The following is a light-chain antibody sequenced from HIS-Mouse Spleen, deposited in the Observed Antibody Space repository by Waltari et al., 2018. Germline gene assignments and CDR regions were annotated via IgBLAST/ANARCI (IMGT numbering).Light chain of an antibody. CDR3: YSTDSSGNHRV. Sequence: SYELTQPPSVSVSPGQTARITCSGDALPKKYAYWYQQKSGQGPVMVIYEDSKRPSGIPERFSGSSSGTMAPLTISGAQVEDEADYYCYSTDSSGNHRVFGGGTKLTVL. V-gene: IGLV3-10*01. CDR2: EDS. J-gene: IGLJ2*01. CDR1: ALPKKY.